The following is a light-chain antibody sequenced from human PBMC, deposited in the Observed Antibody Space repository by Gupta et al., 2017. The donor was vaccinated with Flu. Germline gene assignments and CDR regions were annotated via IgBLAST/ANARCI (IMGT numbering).Light chain of an antibody. V-gene: IGKV4-1*01. CDR2: WAS. CDR1: QSVLYSSNNKNY. CDR3: QKKKRTNLT. Sequence: DIVMTQSPDSLAVSLGERATINCKSSQSVLYSSNNKNYLAWYQQKPGQPPKLLIYWASTRDAGVKKTFTGSGCRTDFTLTISSLQAADVAVYYCQKKKRTNLTFGHGTKVDIK. J-gene: IGKJ3*01.